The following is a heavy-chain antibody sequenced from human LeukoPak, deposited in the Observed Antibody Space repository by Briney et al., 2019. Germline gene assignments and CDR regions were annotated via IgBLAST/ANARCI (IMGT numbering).Heavy chain of an antibody. CDR1: GFTFSSYA. J-gene: IGHJ3*02. Sequence: GGSLRLSCAASGFTFSSYAMHWVRQAPGKGREWGADISYDGSNKYYADSVKGRFTISRDNSKNTLYLQMNSLRAEDTAVYYCARSRTTYYDFWSGSFDAFDIWGQGTMVSVSS. V-gene: IGHV3-30*04. CDR2: ISYDGSNK. CDR3: ARSRTTYYDFWSGSFDAFDI. D-gene: IGHD3-3*01.